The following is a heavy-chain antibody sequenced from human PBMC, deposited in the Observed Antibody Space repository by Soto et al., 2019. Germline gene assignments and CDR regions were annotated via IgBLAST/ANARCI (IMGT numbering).Heavy chain of an antibody. CDR3: VKDWSGDKCPCMDV. Sequence: GGSLRLSCAASGFTFSSYAMSWVRQAPGKGLEWVSSISRSGDRRYYADSVKGRFTISRDSSTSTLYLQMNTLRAEDTAIYYCVKDWSGDKCPCMDVWGQGTTVTVSS. CDR1: GFTFSSYA. V-gene: IGHV3-23*01. CDR2: ISRSGDRR. D-gene: IGHD3-3*01. J-gene: IGHJ6*02.